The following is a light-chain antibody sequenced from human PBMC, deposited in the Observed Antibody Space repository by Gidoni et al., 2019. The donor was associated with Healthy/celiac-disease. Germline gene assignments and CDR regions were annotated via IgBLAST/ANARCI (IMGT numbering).Light chain of an antibody. J-gene: IGKJ5*01. CDR3: QQRSNWPPIT. CDR1: QSVSSY. CDR2: DAS. V-gene: IGKV3-11*01. Sequence: EIVLTQSPATLSLSPGERATLSCRASQSVSSYLAWSQQKPGQAPRLLIYDASNRATGIPARFSGRGSGTDFTLTISSLEPEDFAVYYCQQRSNWPPITFGQGTRLEIK.